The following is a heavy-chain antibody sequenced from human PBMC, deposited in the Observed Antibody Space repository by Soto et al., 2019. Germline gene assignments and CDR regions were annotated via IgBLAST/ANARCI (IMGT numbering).Heavy chain of an antibody. V-gene: IGHV3-66*01. D-gene: IGHD2-15*01. CDR2: IYSGGST. CDR3: ASPDPGYCSGGSCYSYAFDI. CDR1: GFTVSSNY. J-gene: IGHJ3*02. Sequence: GGSLRLSCAASGFTVSSNYMSWVRQAPGKGLEWVSVIYSGGSTYYADSVKGSFTISRDNSKNTLYLQMNSLRAEDTAVYYCASPDPGYCSGGSCYSYAFDIWGQGTMVTVSS.